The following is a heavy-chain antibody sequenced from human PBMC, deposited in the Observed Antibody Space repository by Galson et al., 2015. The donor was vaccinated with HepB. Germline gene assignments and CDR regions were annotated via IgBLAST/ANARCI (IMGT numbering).Heavy chain of an antibody. Sequence: SLRLSCAASGFTFSSYSMNWVRQAPGKGLEWVSSISSSSSYIYYADSVKGRFTISRDNAKNSLYLQMNSLRAEDTAVYYCARDSPGIFGVVAIDYWAREPWSPSPQ. CDR1: GFTFSSYS. V-gene: IGHV3-21*01. J-gene: IGHJ4*02. CDR2: ISSSSSYI. D-gene: IGHD3-3*01. CDR3: ARDSPGIFGVVAIDY.